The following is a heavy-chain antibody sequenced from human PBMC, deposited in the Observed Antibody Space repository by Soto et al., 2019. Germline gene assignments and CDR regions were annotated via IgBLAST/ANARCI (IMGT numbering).Heavy chain of an antibody. CDR3: ARGGGYYDFWSGYYTEPYYYYMDV. CDR1: GYTFTSYY. CDR2: INPSGGST. J-gene: IGHJ6*03. D-gene: IGHD3-3*01. Sequence: ASVKVSCKASGYTFTSYYMHWVRQAPGQGLEWMGIINPSGGSTSYAQKFQGRVTMTRDTSTSTVYMELSSLRSEDTAVYYCARGGGYYDFWSGYYTEPYYYYMDVWGKGTTVTVSS. V-gene: IGHV1-46*03.